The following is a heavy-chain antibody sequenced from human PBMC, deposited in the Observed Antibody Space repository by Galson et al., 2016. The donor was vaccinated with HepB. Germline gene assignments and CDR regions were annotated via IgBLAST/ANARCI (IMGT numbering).Heavy chain of an antibody. J-gene: IGHJ6*04. CDR3: AKELTDYSIKENYYYYYGMDV. D-gene: IGHD4-11*01. Sequence: SLRLSCAASGFTLYDYAMHWVRQAPGKGLEWVSGISWNSGSIGYADSVKGRFTISRDNAKNSLYLQMNSLRAEDTALYYCAKELTDYSIKENYYYYYGMDVWGKGTTVTVSS. CDR2: ISWNSGSI. V-gene: IGHV3-9*01. CDR1: GFTLYDYA.